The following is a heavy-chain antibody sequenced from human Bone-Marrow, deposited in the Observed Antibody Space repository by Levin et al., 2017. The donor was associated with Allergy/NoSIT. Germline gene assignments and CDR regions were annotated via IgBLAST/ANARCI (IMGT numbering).Heavy chain of an antibody. CDR1: GYTFTSYG. CDR3: ARFWPGRYCSSTSCYKGWFDP. J-gene: IGHJ5*02. CDR2: ISAYNGNT. V-gene: IGHV1-18*01. D-gene: IGHD2-2*02. Sequence: ASVKVSCKASGYTFTSYGISWVRQAPGQGLEWMGWISAYNGNTNYAQKLQGRVTMTTDTSTSTAYMELRSLRSDDTAVYYCARFWPGRYCSSTSCYKGWFDPWGQGTLVTVSS.